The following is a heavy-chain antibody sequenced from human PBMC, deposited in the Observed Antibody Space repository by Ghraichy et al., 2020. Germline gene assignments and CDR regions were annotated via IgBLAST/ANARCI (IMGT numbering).Heavy chain of an antibody. CDR1: GLVLSSDS. CDR3: ARGWYSSAYDAFDI. V-gene: IGHV3-33*01. D-gene: IGHD6-25*01. CDR2: IWYDGSNT. J-gene: IGHJ3*02. Sequence: GGSLRLSWTASGLVLSSDSLRWLVWPLRLGQERVAVIWYDGSNTYYADSVKGRFTISRDNSKNTLYLQMNSLRAEDTAVYYCARGWYSSAYDAFDIWDQGTMFTVPA.